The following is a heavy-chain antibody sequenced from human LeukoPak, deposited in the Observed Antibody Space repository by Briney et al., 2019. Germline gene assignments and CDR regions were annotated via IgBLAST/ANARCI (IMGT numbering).Heavy chain of an antibody. V-gene: IGHV3-21*01. CDR2: ISSSSSYI. CDR1: GFTFSSYA. D-gene: IGHD2-15*01. CDR3: ARDFCSGGSCYGAFDI. J-gene: IGHJ3*02. Sequence: GGSLRLSCAASGFTFSSYAMSWVRQAPGKGLKWVSSISSSSSYIYYADSVKGRFTISRDNAKNSLYLQMNSLRAEDTAVYYCARDFCSGGSCYGAFDIWGQGTMVTVSS.